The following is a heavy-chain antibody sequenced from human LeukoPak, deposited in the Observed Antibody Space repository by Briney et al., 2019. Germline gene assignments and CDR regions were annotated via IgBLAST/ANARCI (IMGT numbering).Heavy chain of an antibody. CDR1: GFTFSSYA. V-gene: IGHV3-23*01. Sequence: GGSLRLSCAASGFTFSSYAMSWVRQAPGKGLEWVSAISGTGGSTYYADSVKGRFTISRDNSKNTLYLQMNSLRAEDTAVYYCARDLGAVAAPGAFDYWGQGTLVTVSS. J-gene: IGHJ4*02. D-gene: IGHD6-19*01. CDR2: ISGTGGST. CDR3: ARDLGAVAAPGAFDY.